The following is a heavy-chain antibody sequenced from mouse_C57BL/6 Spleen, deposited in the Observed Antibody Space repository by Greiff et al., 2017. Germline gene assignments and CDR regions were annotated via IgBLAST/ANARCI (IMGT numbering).Heavy chain of an antibody. Sequence: VQLQQSGPELVKPGASVKISCKASGYSFTGYYMNWVKQSPEKSLEWIGEINPSTGGTTYNQKFKAKATLTVDKSSSTAYMQLKSLTSEDSAVYYCARRDYYGSRNYWGQGTTLTVSS. J-gene: IGHJ2*01. D-gene: IGHD1-1*01. CDR2: INPSTGGT. V-gene: IGHV1-42*01. CDR3: ARRDYYGSRNY. CDR1: GYSFTGYY.